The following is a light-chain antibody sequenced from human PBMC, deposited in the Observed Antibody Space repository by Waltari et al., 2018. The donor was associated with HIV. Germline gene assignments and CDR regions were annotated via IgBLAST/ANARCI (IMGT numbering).Light chain of an antibody. CDR2: EVT. J-gene: IGLJ1*01. V-gene: IGLV2-8*01. CDR1: ASDIGAYNY. CDR3: TSYAGDTNYLV. Sequence: QSALTQPPSASGSPGQSVTISCTGTASDIGAYNYVSWYQQHPGKAPKLIIYEVTERPSGVPDRFSGSKSGNTASLTVSGLQAEDEADYYCTSYAGDTNYLVFGTGTKVTVL.